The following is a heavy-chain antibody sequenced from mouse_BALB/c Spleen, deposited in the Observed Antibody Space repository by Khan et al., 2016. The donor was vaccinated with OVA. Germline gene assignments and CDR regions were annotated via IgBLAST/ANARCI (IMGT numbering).Heavy chain of an antibody. CDR1: GYTFTDYS. V-gene: IGHV9-2-1*01. J-gene: IGHJ4*01. Sequence: QIQLVQSGPELKKPGETVKISCKASGYTFTDYSMHWVKQAPGKGLKWMGWINTETGEPTYADDFKGRFAFSLETSARTAYLQINHLKNEDTATYFWARGGGSYAMDYWGQGTSVTVSS. CDR3: ARGGGSYAMDY. CDR2: INTETGEP.